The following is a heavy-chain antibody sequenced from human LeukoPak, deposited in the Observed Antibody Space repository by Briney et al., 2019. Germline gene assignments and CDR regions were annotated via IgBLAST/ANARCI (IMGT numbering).Heavy chain of an antibody. Sequence: GGSLRLSCAASGFTFSSYAMHRVRQAPGKGLEWVAVISYDGSNKYYADSVKGRFTISRDNSKNTLYLQMNSLRAEDTAVYYCARDQGDYDILTGSLFDYWGQGTLVTVSS. CDR2: ISYDGSNK. CDR1: GFTFSSYA. J-gene: IGHJ4*02. D-gene: IGHD3-9*01. CDR3: ARDQGDYDILTGSLFDY. V-gene: IGHV3-30-3*01.